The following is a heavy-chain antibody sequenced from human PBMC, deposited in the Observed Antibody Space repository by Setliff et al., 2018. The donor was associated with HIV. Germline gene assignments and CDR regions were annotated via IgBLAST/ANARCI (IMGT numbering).Heavy chain of an antibody. D-gene: IGHD6-19*01. CDR3: ARLGAGGSGWYSGWFDP. CDR1: GGTFSSYA. J-gene: IGHJ5*02. Sequence: SVKVSCKASGGTFSSYAISWVRQAPGQGLEWMGGIIPIFGTANYAQKFQGRVTITADESTSTAYMELSSLRSVDTAVYYCARLGAGGSGWYSGWFDPWGQGTLVTVSS. CDR2: IIPIFGTA. V-gene: IGHV1-69*13.